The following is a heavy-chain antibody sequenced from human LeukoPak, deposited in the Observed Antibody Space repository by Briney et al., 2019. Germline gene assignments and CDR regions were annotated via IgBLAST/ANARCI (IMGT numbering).Heavy chain of an antibody. CDR1: GFTFNNYA. D-gene: IGHD1-7*01. CDR3: ARVWLTGTCFDY. Sequence: GGSLRLSCAASGFTFNNYALNWVRQAPGKGLEWVSSISGSGGSTYYADSVKGRFTISRDNSKNTLYLQMNSLRAEDTAVYYCARVWLTGTCFDYWGQGTLVTVSS. V-gene: IGHV3-23*01. J-gene: IGHJ4*02. CDR2: ISGSGGST.